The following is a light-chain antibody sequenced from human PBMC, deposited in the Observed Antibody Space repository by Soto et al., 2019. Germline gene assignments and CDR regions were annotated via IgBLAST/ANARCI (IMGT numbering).Light chain of an antibody. CDR3: QQSYSSPWT. CDR2: AVS. Sequence: DIQMTQSPSTLSASVGDRVTITCRASQSIGSYLNWYQHKPGRAPKFLIYAVSTLQSWVPSRFNGSGSGTDFTLTISSLQPEDFASYSCQQSYSSPWTFGQGTKVDIK. CDR1: QSIGSY. V-gene: IGKV1-39*01. J-gene: IGKJ1*01.